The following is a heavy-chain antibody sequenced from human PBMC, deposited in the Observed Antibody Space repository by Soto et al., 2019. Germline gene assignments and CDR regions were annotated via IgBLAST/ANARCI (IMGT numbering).Heavy chain of an antibody. J-gene: IGHJ4*02. Sequence: PGGSLRLSGAASEFVFRGDWRTWVRQVPGKGLEWVANINQDGREKCYMDSVKGRFTISRDNAKNSLDLQMNSLRADDTAVYYCARDPWDYWGQGTLVTVSS. CDR2: INQDGREK. V-gene: IGHV3-7*01. CDR1: EFVFRGDW. CDR3: ARDPWDY.